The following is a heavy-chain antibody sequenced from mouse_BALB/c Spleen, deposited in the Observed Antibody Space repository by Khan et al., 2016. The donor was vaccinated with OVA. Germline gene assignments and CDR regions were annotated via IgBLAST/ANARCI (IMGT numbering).Heavy chain of an antibody. CDR2: INTYTGEP. D-gene: IGHD2-1*01. Sequence: QIQLVQSGPELKKPGETVKISCKASGYTFTNYGMNWVKQAPGKGLKWMGWINTYTGEPTYADDFKGRFAFSLENSASTAYLQINNLKNEDTATYFCARSNGNYWFAYWGPGTLVTVSA. CDR3: ARSNGNYWFAY. J-gene: IGHJ3*01. V-gene: IGHV9-3-1*01. CDR1: GYTFTNYG.